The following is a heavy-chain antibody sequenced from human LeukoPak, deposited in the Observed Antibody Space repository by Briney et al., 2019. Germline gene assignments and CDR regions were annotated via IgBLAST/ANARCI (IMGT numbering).Heavy chain of an antibody. J-gene: IGHJ5*02. V-gene: IGHV1-2*02. Sequence: GASVKVSCKASGYIFTGYYIHWVRQAPGQGLEWVGWINPNSGDTKFAQKFQGRVTMTCDTSISTVYMELSRLTSDDTAVYYCARDPTVTTQDNWFDPWGQGTLVTVPS. D-gene: IGHD4-17*01. CDR3: ARDPTVTTQDNWFDP. CDR2: INPNSGDT. CDR1: GYIFTGYY.